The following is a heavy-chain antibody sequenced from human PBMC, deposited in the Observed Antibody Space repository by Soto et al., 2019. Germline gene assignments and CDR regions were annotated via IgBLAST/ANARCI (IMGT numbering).Heavy chain of an antibody. CDR2: ISGSGGST. V-gene: IGHV3-23*01. Sequence: EVQLLESGGGLVQPGGSLRLSCAASGFTFSSYAMSWVRQAPGKGLEWVSAISGSGGSTYYADSVKGRFTISRDNSKHTLYLQMNSLRAEDTAVYYCAKGQTYYYGSGSEAHFDYWGQGTLVTVSS. J-gene: IGHJ4*02. CDR1: GFTFSSYA. CDR3: AKGQTYYYGSGSEAHFDY. D-gene: IGHD3-10*01.